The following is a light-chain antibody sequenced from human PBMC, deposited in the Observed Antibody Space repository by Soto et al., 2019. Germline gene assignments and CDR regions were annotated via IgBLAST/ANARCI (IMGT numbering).Light chain of an antibody. Sequence: LSLSPGERATLSCRASQSVGDTYLAWYQQKPGQAPRLLIFGASSRATGIPDRFSGGGSGTDFTLTISRLEPEDFAVYYCQQYGSSPPYTFGQGTKLEIK. CDR1: QSVGDTY. J-gene: IGKJ2*01. CDR3: QQYGSSPPYT. V-gene: IGKV3-20*01. CDR2: GAS.